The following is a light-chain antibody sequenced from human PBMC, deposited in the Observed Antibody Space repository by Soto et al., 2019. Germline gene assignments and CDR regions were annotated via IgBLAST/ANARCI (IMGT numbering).Light chain of an antibody. CDR2: GAS. J-gene: IGKJ5*01. CDR1: QSVSSY. CDR3: QQYNNWPPVT. Sequence: IAFKHSIATLSLSQGESPTLSCRASQSVSSYLAWYQQKPGQDPRLLIYGASTRATGIPARFSGSGSGTEFTLTTSSLQSADFAVYYCQQYNNWPPVTFGQGTLLEIK. V-gene: IGKV3-15*01.